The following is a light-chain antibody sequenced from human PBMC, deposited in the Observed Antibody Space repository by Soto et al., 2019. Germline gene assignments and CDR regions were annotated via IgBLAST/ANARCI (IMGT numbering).Light chain of an antibody. CDR1: SLAKEY. CDR3: QSADRSGTYV. J-gene: IGLJ1*01. CDR2: KDS. Sequence: ELTQPPSVSVSPGQTARITCSGDSLAKEYAYWYQQKPGQAPVLVIYKDSERPSGIPARFSGSSSGTTVTLTIGGVQAEDEADYYCQSADRSGTYVFGTGTKLTVL. V-gene: IGLV3-25*03.